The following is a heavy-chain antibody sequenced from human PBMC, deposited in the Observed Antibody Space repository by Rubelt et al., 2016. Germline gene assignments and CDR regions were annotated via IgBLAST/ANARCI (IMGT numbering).Heavy chain of an antibody. Sequence: QVQLQQWGTGLLKPSETLSLTCAVHGGSFSGYYWSWIRQPPGKGLEWIGEINHSGSTNYNPSLKSGVTISVDTSQNYFSLKMNSLTAADTAVYYCARDGKFDPWGQGTLVFVSS. J-gene: IGHJ5*02. CDR1: GGSFSGYY. V-gene: IGHV4-34*01. CDR3: ARDGKFDP. CDR2: INHSGST.